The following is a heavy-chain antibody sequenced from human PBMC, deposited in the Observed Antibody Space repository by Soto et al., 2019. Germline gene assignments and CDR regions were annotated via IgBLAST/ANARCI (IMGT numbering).Heavy chain of an antibody. V-gene: IGHV3-30*18. CDR1: GFSISSYG. Sequence: QVQLVESGGGVVQPGRSLRLSCAASGFSISSYGMHWVRQTPGKGLQWVAVVAYDGSYQHYADSVKGRFTISRDISKNPLFLEMDSLKPEDTAVYYCAKEHVNSGPSPDWFDPWSQGTLVTVSS. CDR2: VAYDGSYQ. J-gene: IGHJ5*02. CDR3: AKEHVNSGPSPDWFDP. D-gene: IGHD6-19*01.